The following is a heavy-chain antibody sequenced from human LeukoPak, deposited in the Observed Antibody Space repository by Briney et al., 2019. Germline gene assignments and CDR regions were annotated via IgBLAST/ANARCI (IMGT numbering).Heavy chain of an antibody. D-gene: IGHD3-10*01. V-gene: IGHV3-74*01. J-gene: IGHJ3*02. Sequence: GGSLRLSCAASGFSLKNHWMHWVRQAPGKGLVWLSRIKGDGIETSDADSVKGRFTISRDISKNTLYLQVNSLRAEDTAMYYCARDGRQRKTYYYASGSANAFDIWGQGTMVTVSS. CDR1: GFSLKNHW. CDR2: IKGDGIET. CDR3: ARDGRQRKTYYYASGSANAFDI.